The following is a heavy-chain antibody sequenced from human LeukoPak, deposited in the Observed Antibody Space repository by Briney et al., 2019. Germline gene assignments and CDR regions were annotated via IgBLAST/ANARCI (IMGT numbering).Heavy chain of an antibody. V-gene: IGHV3-23*01. J-gene: IGHJ6*03. CDR1: GFTFSSYA. Sequence: QPGGSLRLSCAASGFTFSSYAMSWVRQAPGKGLEWVSAISGSGGSTYYADSVKGRFTISRDNSKNTLYLQMNSLRAEDTAVYYCAKGRRDYYGSGTHYYMDVWGKGTTVTISS. D-gene: IGHD3-10*01. CDR3: AKGRRDYYGSGTHYYMDV. CDR2: ISGSGGST.